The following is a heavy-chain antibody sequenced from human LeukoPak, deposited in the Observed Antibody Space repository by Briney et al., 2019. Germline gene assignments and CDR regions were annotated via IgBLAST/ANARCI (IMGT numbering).Heavy chain of an antibody. CDR2: ISGSGGST. D-gene: IGHD3-10*01. CDR3: AKATYYYGSGSYPYYYGMDV. Sequence: SCKASGFTFSSYAMSWVRQAPGKGLEWVSAISGSGGSTYYADSVKGRFTISRDNSKNTLYLQMNSLRAEDTAVYYCAKATYYYGSGSYPYYYGMDVWGQGTTVTVSS. CDR1: GFTFSSYA. V-gene: IGHV3-23*01. J-gene: IGHJ6*02.